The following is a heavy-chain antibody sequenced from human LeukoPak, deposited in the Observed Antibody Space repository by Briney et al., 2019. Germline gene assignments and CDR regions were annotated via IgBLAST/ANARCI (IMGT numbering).Heavy chain of an antibody. D-gene: IGHD6-13*01. J-gene: IGHJ4*02. Sequence: GGSLRLSCAASGFTFSSYEMNWVRQAPGKGLEWVSYISSSGSTIYYADSVKGRFTISRDNAKNTLYLQMNSLRAEDTAVYYCARGVSPLNYYFDYWGQGTLVTVSS. V-gene: IGHV3-48*03. CDR2: ISSSGSTI. CDR1: GFTFSSYE. CDR3: ARGVSPLNYYFDY.